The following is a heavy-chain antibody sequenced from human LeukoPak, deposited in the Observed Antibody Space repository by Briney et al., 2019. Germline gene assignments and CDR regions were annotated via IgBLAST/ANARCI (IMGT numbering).Heavy chain of an antibody. CDR3: AKDIQLST. Sequence: GGSLRLPCAASGFTFRDSAMTWVRQVPGKGLEWVSLISYSGGNAYYADSMKGRFTISRDNSENTLSLQMNSLRVEDTGRYYCAKDIQLSTWGLGTMVTVSS. V-gene: IGHV3-23*01. CDR2: ISYSGGNA. J-gene: IGHJ3*01. CDR1: GFTFRDSA. D-gene: IGHD3-16*02.